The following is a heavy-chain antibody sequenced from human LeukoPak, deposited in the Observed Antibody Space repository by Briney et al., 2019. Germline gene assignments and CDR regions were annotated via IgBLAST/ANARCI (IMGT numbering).Heavy chain of an antibody. CDR2: IYPGDSDT. J-gene: IGHJ3*02. D-gene: IGHD2-15*01. V-gene: IGHV5-51*01. Sequence: GESLKISCKGSGYSFTSYWIGWVRQMPGKGLEWMGIIYPGDSDTRYSPSFQGQVTISADKSISTAYLQWSSLKASDTAMYYCARQSKLGYCSGGSCPDAFDIWGQGTMVTVS. CDR3: ARQSKLGYCSGGSCPDAFDI. CDR1: GYSFTSYW.